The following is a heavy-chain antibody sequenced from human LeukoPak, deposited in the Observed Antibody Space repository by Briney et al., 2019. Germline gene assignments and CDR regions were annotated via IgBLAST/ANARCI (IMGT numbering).Heavy chain of an antibody. Sequence: GGSLRLSCTASGFTFSNFWMGWVRQAPGKGLEWVANIKQDETEKFYLGSVKGRFTISRDNAKNSLYLQMNSLRVEDTALYYCAKVSGGGLYYDGMDVWGQGTTVTVSS. D-gene: IGHD1-14*01. V-gene: IGHV3-7*03. CDR3: AKVSGGGLYYDGMDV. CDR2: IKQDETEK. CDR1: GFTFSNFW. J-gene: IGHJ6*02.